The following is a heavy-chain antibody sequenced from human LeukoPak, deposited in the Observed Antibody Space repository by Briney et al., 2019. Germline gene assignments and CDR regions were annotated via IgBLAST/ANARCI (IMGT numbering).Heavy chain of an antibody. CDR1: GFTFSSYS. D-gene: IGHD2-15*01. CDR2: ISSSSSYI. V-gene: IGHV3-21*01. Sequence: PGGSLRLSCAASGFTFSSYSMSWVRQAPGKGLEWVSSISSSSSYIYYADSLKGRFTISRDNAKNSLYLQMNSLGAEDTAVYYCARDIDSFFDYWGQGTLVTVSS. CDR3: ARDIDSFFDY. J-gene: IGHJ4*02.